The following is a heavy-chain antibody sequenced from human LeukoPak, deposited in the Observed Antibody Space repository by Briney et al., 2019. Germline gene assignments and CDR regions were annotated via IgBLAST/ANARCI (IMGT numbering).Heavy chain of an antibody. V-gene: IGHV3-53*05. CDR1: GFSVGNNY. D-gene: IGHD4-23*01. Sequence: GGSLRLSCAVSGFSVGNNYVTWVRQPPGKGLEGVSVIYTDGSTYHADSVKRRFIISRDSSKNTLYLQTNSLRAEDTAVYYCTDAVAGWGQGTLVTVSS. J-gene: IGHJ4*02. CDR3: TDAVAG. CDR2: IYTDGST.